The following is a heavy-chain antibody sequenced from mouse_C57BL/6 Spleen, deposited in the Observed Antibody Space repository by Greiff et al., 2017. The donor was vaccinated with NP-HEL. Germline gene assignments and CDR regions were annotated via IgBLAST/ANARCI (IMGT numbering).Heavy chain of an antibody. V-gene: IGHV5-9*01. J-gene: IGHJ3*01. Sequence: DVMLVESGGGFVKPGGSLKLSCAASGFTFSAYTMSWVRQTPEKRLEWVATFSGGGGNIYYPDSVKGRFTISRDNAKNTLYLQMSSLRSEDTALYYCGRQADYDPAWFAYWGQGTLVTVSA. CDR1: GFTFSAYT. CDR3: GRQADYDPAWFAY. CDR2: FSGGGGNI. D-gene: IGHD2-4*01.